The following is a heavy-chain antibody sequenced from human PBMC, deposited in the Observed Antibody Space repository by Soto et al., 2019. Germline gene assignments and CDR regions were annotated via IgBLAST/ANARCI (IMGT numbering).Heavy chain of an antibody. CDR2: IFYSGST. Sequence: SETLSLTCTVSGGSISSSIYYWGWIRQPPGKGLEWIGSIFYSGSTYYNPPLKSRVTISVDRSKNQFSLKLSSVTAADTAVYYCARGESSSPRWLDPLGQGALVTVS. CDR3: ARGESSSPRWLDP. V-gene: IGHV4-39*07. D-gene: IGHD6-13*01. CDR1: GGSISSSIYY. J-gene: IGHJ5*02.